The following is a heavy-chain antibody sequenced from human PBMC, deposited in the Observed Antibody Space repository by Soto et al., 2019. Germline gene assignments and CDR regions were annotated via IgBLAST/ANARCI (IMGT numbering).Heavy chain of an antibody. Sequence: SETLSLTCTVSGGSISSGGYYWSWNRQHQGKGLEWIGYIYYSGSTYYNPSLKRRVTISVDTSKNQFSLKLSSVTAADTAVYYGARDSQAASDGDYSIYYYGIDFWGQGTTVTVSS. CDR2: IYYSGST. D-gene: IGHD4-17*01. CDR3: ARDSQAASDGDYSIYYYGIDF. J-gene: IGHJ6*02. V-gene: IGHV4-31*03. CDR1: GGSISSGGYY.